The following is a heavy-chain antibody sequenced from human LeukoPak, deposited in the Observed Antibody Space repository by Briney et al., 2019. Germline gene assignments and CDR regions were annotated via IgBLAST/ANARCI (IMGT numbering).Heavy chain of an antibody. J-gene: IGHJ4*02. V-gene: IGHV1-69*04. CDR1: GGTSSSYA. D-gene: IGHD3-22*01. Sequence: SVKVSCKASGGTSSSYAISWVRQAPGQGLEWMGRIIPILGIANYAQKFQGRVTITADKSTSTAYMELSSLRSEDTAVYYCARPSTTYYSDSSGYYLFDYWGQGTLVTVSS. CDR2: IIPILGIA. CDR3: ARPSTTYYSDSSGYYLFDY.